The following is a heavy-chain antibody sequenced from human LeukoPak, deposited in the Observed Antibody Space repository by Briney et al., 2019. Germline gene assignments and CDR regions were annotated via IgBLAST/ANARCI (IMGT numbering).Heavy chain of an antibody. Sequence: SETLSLTCAVYGGSFSGYYWSWIRQPPGKGLEWIGYIYYSGSTNYNPSLKRRVTISVDTSKNQFSLKLSSVTAADTAVYHCARDNWNYGSSMDVWGQGTTVTVSS. J-gene: IGHJ6*02. CDR3: ARDNWNYGSSMDV. CDR1: GGSFSGYY. V-gene: IGHV4-59*01. CDR2: IYYSGST. D-gene: IGHD1-7*01.